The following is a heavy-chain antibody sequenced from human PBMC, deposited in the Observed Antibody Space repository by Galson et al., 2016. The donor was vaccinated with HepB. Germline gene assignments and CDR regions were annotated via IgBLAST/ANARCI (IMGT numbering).Heavy chain of an antibody. D-gene: IGHD3-10*01. CDR3: ARDEELGYYYGMDV. V-gene: IGHV3-21*01. CDR2: ISSRSCYI. CDR1: GFTFRSYN. Sequence: SLRLSCAASGFTFRSYNMNWVRQAPGKGLEWVSSISSRSCYIYYTDSVKGRFTISRDNAKNSVYLQMNSLRAEDTAVYYYARDEELGYYYGMDVWGQGTTVTVSS. J-gene: IGHJ6*02.